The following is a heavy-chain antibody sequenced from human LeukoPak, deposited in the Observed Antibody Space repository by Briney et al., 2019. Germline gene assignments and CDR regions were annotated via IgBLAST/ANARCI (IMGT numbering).Heavy chain of an antibody. J-gene: IGHJ4*02. CDR2: IWYDGSNK. CDR3: ARDEGGWYPLYYFDY. D-gene: IGHD6-19*01. Sequence: GGSLRLSCAASGFTFSSYGMHWVRQAPGKGLEWVAGIWYDGSNKYYADSVKGRFTISRDNSKNTLYLQMNSLRAEDTAVYYCARDEGGWYPLYYFDYWGQGTLVTVSS. V-gene: IGHV3-33*01. CDR1: GFTFSSYG.